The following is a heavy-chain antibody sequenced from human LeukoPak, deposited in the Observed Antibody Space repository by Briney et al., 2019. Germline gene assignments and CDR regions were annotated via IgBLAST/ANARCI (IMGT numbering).Heavy chain of an antibody. CDR3: AIRGSPNAFDM. CDR2: IGSGGTT. CDR1: GFTFSTYP. D-gene: IGHD1-26*01. J-gene: IGHJ3*02. Sequence: GGSLRLSCAASGFTFSTYPMSWVRQAPGKGREWVSAIGSGGTTYYSDSVEGRFTISRDNSKNTLYLQMNGLSAEDTAVYYCAIRGSPNAFDMWGQGTMVTVSS. V-gene: IGHV3-23*01.